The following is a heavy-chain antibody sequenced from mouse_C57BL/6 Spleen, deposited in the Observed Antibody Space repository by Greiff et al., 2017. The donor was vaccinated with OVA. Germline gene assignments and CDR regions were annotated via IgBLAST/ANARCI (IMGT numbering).Heavy chain of an antibody. CDR2: IYPGSGST. J-gene: IGHJ1*03. V-gene: IGHV1-55*01. CDR3: ARSWGYYWYFDV. CDR1: GYTFTSYW. Sequence: VQLQQPGAELVKPGASVKMSCKASGYTFTSYWITWVKQRPGQGLEWIGDIYPGSGSTNYNEKFKSKATLTVDTSSSTAYMQLSSLTSEDSAVYYCARSWGYYWYFDVWGTGTTVTVAS. D-gene: IGHD2-2*01.